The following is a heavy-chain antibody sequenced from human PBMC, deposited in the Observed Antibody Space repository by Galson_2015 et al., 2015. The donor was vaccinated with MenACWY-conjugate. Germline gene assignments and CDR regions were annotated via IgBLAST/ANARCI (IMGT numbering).Heavy chain of an antibody. CDR1: GGSIRSHDLY. D-gene: IGHD2-15*01. CDR3: GRRRPRDIGGGFDI. CDR2: IHYSGGT. Sequence: SETLSLTCTVSGGSIRSHDLYCGWFRQPPGTGLEWIGNIHYSGGTYHNPSLKSRISTSVDTSKNQFSLNLASVTAADTATYYCGRRRPRDIGGGFDIWGQGTLVTVSS. J-gene: IGHJ3*02. V-gene: IGHV4-39*01.